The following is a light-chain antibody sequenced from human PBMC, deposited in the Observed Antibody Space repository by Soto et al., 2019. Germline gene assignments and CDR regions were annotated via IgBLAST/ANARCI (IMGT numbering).Light chain of an antibody. V-gene: IGLV2-14*01. CDR2: DVS. CDR3: CSYAGSSSFRVL. CDR1: SSDLDGYNY. J-gene: IGLJ2*01. Sequence: QSVLTQPASVSGSPGQSITISCTGTSSDLDGYNYVSWYQYHPGKAPKLMIYDVSNRPSGISNRFSGSKSGNTASLTISGLQAEDEADYYCCCCSYAGSSSFRVLFGGGTQLTVL.